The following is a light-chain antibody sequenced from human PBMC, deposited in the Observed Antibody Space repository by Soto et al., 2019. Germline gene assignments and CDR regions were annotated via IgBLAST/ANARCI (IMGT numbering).Light chain of an antibody. Sequence: EIVLTQSPATLSLSPGERATLSCRASQSVSSYLAWYQQKPGQAHRLLIYDASNRATGIPARFSGSGSGTDFTLTISSLEPEDCAVYYCQQRSNWPPYTFGQGTKLEIK. V-gene: IGKV3-11*01. CDR1: QSVSSY. J-gene: IGKJ2*01. CDR3: QQRSNWPPYT. CDR2: DAS.